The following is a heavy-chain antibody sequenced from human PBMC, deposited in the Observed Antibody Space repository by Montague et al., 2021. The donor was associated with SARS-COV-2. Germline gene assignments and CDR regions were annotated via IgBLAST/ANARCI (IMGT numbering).Heavy chain of an antibody. CDR1: GDSVSSKSAA. J-gene: IGHJ6*02. V-gene: IGHV6-1*01. CDR2: TYYRSQWYE. CDR3: ARGAYHDLYYYYHGMDV. Sequence: CAISGDSVSSKSAAWNWIRQFPSRGLEWLGRTYYRSQWYEDYAVSVKGRITIKPDTSKNQFSLHLESVSPDDTALYYCARGAYHDLYYYYHGMDVWGRGTTVSVSS. D-gene: IGHD2-2*01.